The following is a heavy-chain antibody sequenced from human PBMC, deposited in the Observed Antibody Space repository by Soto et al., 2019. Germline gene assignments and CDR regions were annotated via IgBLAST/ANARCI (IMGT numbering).Heavy chain of an antibody. CDR3: TRRDSGAFDV. CDR2: ISHSGKTI. Sequence: GGSLRLSCAASGFTFRDYYFSWVRQAPGKGLEWISYISHSGKTIYYADSVKGRFTISRDDAKNTLYLQMNSLRAEDTAMYYCTRRDSGAFDVWGHGTMVTVS. V-gene: IGHV3-11*01. CDR1: GFTFRDYY. J-gene: IGHJ3*01.